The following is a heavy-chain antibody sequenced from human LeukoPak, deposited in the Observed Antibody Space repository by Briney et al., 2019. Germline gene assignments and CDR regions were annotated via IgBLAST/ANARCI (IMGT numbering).Heavy chain of an antibody. CDR1: GGSISSYY. V-gene: IGHV4-4*09. D-gene: IGHD6-13*01. Sequence: SETLSLTCTVSGGSISSYYWSWVRQPPGKGLEWIGYIYTSGSTNYTPSLKSRVTISVDTSKNQFSLKLSSVTAADTAVYYCARLMGMDWGQGTLVTVSS. CDR2: IYTSGST. CDR3: ARLMGMD. J-gene: IGHJ4*02.